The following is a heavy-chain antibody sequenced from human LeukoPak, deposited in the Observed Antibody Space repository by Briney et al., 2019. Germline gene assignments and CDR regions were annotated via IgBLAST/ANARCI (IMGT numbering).Heavy chain of an antibody. V-gene: IGHV5-51*01. Sequence: GESLKISCKGSGYSFTSYWIGWVRQMPGKGLEWMGIIYPGDSDTRYSPFFQGQVTISADKSISTAYLQWSSLKASDTAMYYCARLRLRFLEGDAFDIWGQGTMVTVSS. J-gene: IGHJ3*02. CDR3: ARLRLRFLEGDAFDI. CDR2: IYPGDSDT. CDR1: GYSFTSYW. D-gene: IGHD3-3*01.